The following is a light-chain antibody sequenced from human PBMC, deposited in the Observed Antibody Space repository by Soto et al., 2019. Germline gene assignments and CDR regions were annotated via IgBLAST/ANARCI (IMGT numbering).Light chain of an antibody. J-gene: IGKJ2*01. CDR1: QSVSSSY. CDR2: GAS. CDR3: QQYGSSPPGAT. Sequence: EIVLTQSPGTLSLSPGERATLSCRASQSVSSSYLAWYQQKPGQAPRLLIYGASSRATGIPDRFSGSGSGTDFTLTISRLEPEDVAVYYCQQYGSSPPGATFGQGTKLEIK. V-gene: IGKV3-20*01.